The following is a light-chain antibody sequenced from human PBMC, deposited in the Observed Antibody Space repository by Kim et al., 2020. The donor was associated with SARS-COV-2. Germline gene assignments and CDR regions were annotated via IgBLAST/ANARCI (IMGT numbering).Light chain of an antibody. CDR3: LQDYNYSWT. CDR2: SAS. CDR1: QGIGDD. Sequence: AIQMTQSPSSLSASVGDRVTITCRASQGIGDDLSWFQQKPGKAPKLLIYSASSLQTGGPSRFSGSGSHTDFTLTIISLQPDDFATYYCLQDYNYSWTFGQGTKVDIK. J-gene: IGKJ1*01. V-gene: IGKV1-6*01.